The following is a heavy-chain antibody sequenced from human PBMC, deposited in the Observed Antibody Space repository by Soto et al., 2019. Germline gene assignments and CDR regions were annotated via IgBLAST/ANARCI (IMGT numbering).Heavy chain of an antibody. Sequence: QVQLVQSGAEVKKPGASVKVSCKASGYTFTSYGISWVRQAPGQGLEWMGWISAYNGNTNYAQKLQGRVTMTTDTSTSTAYMELRSMRSDDTAVYYCASPLSRCGGDCPTPEAFDIWGQCTMVTDSS. V-gene: IGHV1-18*01. CDR1: GYTFTSYG. D-gene: IGHD2-21*02. J-gene: IGHJ3*02. CDR2: ISAYNGNT. CDR3: ASPLSRCGGDCPTPEAFDI.